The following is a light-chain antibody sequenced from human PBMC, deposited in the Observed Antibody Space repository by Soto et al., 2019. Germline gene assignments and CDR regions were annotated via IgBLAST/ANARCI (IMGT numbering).Light chain of an antibody. Sequence: EIVFTQSPGTLSLSPGERATLSCRASQSVSGSYLAWYQQKPGQAPRLLIYGASSRATGIPDRFSGSGSGTDFTLTISRLEPEDFAVYYCQQYGSSPRTFGPGTKVDIK. CDR1: QSVSGSY. V-gene: IGKV3-20*01. CDR3: QQYGSSPRT. J-gene: IGKJ3*01. CDR2: GAS.